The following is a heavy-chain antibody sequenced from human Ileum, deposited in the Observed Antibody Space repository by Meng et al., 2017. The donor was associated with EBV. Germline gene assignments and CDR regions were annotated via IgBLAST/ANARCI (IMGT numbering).Heavy chain of an antibody. V-gene: IGHV4-39*07. D-gene: IGHD3-10*01. CDR1: GDSIRNSDHY. CDR3: ARDPAYPRGLFDS. Sequence: PGPGPDLGKPSGTPLLTCSAPGDSIRNSDHYWNWVRRSPGKGLEWIASIYRSGSSYFDPSLKSRVSLSLDTSKNQFSLKLSSVTAADTALYYCARDPAYPRGLFDSWGQGILVTVSS. CDR2: IYRSGSS. J-gene: IGHJ4*02.